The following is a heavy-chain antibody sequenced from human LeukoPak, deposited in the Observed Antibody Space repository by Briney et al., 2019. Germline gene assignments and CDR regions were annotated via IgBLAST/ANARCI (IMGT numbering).Heavy chain of an antibody. Sequence: AGGSLRLSCTASGFTFSGHWIHWVRQPPGMGLVWVSGLSGSGGITNYANSVKGRFSISRDNSKNTMSLQMNSLGVEDTALYFCAKASGDYLGPHRALDIWGQGTQVTVS. CDR3: AKASGDYLGPHRALDI. D-gene: IGHD4-11*01. J-gene: IGHJ3*02. CDR2: LSGSGGIT. V-gene: IGHV3-23*01. CDR1: GFTFSGHW.